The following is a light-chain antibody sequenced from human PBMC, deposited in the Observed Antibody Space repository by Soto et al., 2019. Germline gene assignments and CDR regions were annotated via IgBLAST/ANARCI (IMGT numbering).Light chain of an antibody. CDR3: QQYHRASVT. V-gene: IGKV1-5*01. CDR2: DAS. J-gene: IGKJ5*01. CDR1: QSLNND. Sequence: DIQMTQSPSTLSVSVGDRVTITCRASQSLNNDLAWYQQKPGKAPNLLIYDASTLERVVPSRFRGTGSGTDFTLAISSLQPDDFATYYCQQYHRASVTFGQGTRLEIK.